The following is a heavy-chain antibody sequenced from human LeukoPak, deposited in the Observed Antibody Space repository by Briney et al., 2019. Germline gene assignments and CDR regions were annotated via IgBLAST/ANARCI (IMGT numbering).Heavy chain of an antibody. V-gene: IGHV3-7*01. CDR1: GFTFSSYW. Sequence: GGSLRLSCAASGFTFSSYWMSWVRQAPGKGLEWVANIKQDGGEKYYVDSVKGRFTISRDNAKNSLYLQMNSLRAEDTAVYYCARDLAYYDFWSGYYHPFFDYWGQGTLVTVSS. D-gene: IGHD3-3*01. CDR3: ARDLAYYDFWSGYYHPFFDY. J-gene: IGHJ4*02. CDR2: IKQDGGEK.